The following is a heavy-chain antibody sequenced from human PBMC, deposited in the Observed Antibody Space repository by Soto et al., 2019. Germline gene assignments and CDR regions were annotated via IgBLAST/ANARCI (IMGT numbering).Heavy chain of an antibody. V-gene: IGHV4-34*01. CDR2: INHSGST. D-gene: IGHD3-16*01. CDR1: GGSFSGYY. CDR3: ASHSLGYYYYMDV. Sequence: SETLSLTCAVYGGSFSGYYWSWIRQPPGKGLEWIGEINHSGSTNYNPSLKSRVTISVDTSKNQFSLKLSSVTAADTAVYYCASHSLGYYYYMDVWGKGTTVTVSS. J-gene: IGHJ6*03.